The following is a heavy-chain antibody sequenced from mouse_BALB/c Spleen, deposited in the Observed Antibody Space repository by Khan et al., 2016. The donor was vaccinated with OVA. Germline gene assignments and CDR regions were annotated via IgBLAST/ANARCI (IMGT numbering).Heavy chain of an antibody. CDR2: INPSNGDT. D-gene: IGHD1-1*02. CDR1: GYTFTSYY. V-gene: IGHV1S81*02. Sequence: VQLQQSGAELVKPGASVKLSCKASGYTFTSYYIYWVKQRPGQGLEWIGGINPSNGDTYFNEKFESTATLTVDKSSSTAFMQVSSLTSEDSAVYYCTRSGWAAFAYWGQGTLVTVSA. CDR3: TRSGWAAFAY. J-gene: IGHJ3*01.